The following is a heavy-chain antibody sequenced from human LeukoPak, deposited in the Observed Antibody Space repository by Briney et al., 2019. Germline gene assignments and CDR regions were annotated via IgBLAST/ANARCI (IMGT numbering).Heavy chain of an antibody. CDR2: ISSSSSTI. J-gene: IGHJ3*02. V-gene: IGHV3-48*01. CDR3: AKSISGIVGANDAFDI. Sequence: GGSLRLSCAASGFTFSSYSMNWVRQAPGKGLEWVSYISSSSSTIYYADSVKGRFTISRDNSKNTLYLQMNSLRAEDTAVYYCAKSISGIVGANDAFDIWGQGTMVTVSS. CDR1: GFTFSSYS. D-gene: IGHD1-26*01.